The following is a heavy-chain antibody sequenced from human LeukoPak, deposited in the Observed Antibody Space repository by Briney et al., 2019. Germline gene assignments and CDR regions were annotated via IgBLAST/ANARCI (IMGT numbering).Heavy chain of an antibody. CDR3: AREGTATIVYDS. CDR2: IKQDGSEK. D-gene: IGHD5-24*01. Sequence: GGSLRLSCAASGFTFSNFWMSWVRQAPGKGLEWVSNIKQDGSEKYYVDSVRGRFTISRDNAKNSLYLQMNSLRAEDTAVYYCAREGTATIVYDSWGQGTLVTVSS. V-gene: IGHV3-7*01. J-gene: IGHJ4*02. CDR1: GFTFSNFW.